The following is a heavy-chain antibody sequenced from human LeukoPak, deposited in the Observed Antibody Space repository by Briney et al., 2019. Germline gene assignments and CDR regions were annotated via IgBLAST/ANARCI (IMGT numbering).Heavy chain of an antibody. CDR2: ISAYNGNT. CDR1: GYTFTSYG. D-gene: IGHD3-9*01. CDR3: AYEYGDILPGYSYDY. V-gene: IGHV1-18*04. J-gene: IGHJ4*02. Sequence: ASVKVSCKASGYTFTSYGISWVRQAPGQGLEWMGWISAYNGNTNYAQKLQGRVTMTTDTSTSTAYMELRSLRSDDTAVYYCAYEYGDILPGYSYDYWGQGTLVTVSS.